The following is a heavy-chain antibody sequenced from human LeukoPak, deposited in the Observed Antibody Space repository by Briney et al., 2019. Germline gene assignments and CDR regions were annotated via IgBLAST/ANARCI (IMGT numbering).Heavy chain of an antibody. V-gene: IGHV4-4*07. CDR1: GGSISSYY. CDR3: ARDLDFWSGYRPAYYMDV. Sequence: SETLYLTCTVSGGSISSYYWSWIRQPAGKGLEWIGRIYTSGSTNYNPSLKSRVTMSVDTSKNQFSLKLSSVTAADTAVYYCARDLDFWSGYRPAYYMDVWGKGTTVTVSS. J-gene: IGHJ6*03. D-gene: IGHD3-3*01. CDR2: IYTSGST.